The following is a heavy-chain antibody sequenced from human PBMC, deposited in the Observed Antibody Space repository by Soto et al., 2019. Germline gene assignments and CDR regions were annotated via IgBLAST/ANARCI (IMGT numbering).Heavy chain of an antibody. CDR3: ARGPNQGGDFDD. CDR2: LNPENGKT. D-gene: IGHD2-8*01. Sequence: ASVKVSCKVSGYTLTELSMHWVRQAPGKGLEWMGGLNPENGKTGYAQKFQGRVTMTGNTSIGTAYMELSSLRSEDTAVYYCARGPNQGGDFDDSGQAILVTVSS. V-gene: IGHV1-24*01. J-gene: IGHJ4*02. CDR1: GYTLTELS.